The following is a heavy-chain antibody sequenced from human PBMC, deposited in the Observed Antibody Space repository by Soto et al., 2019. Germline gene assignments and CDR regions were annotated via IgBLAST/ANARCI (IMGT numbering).Heavy chain of an antibody. V-gene: IGHV3-23*01. CDR2: IVGGGDST. D-gene: IGHD6-13*01. CDR1: GFTFSDYY. Sequence: GGSLRLSCAASGFTFSDYYMSWIRQAPGKGLEWVSAIVGGGDSTYYADSVKGRFTISRDNSKNTLHLEMNSLRAEDTAVYFCAKESRGIAPTVTGYWGQGTQVTVSS. CDR3: AKESRGIAPTVTGY. J-gene: IGHJ4*02.